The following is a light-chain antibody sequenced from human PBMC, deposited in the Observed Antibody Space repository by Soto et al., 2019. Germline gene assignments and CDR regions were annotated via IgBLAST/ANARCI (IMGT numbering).Light chain of an antibody. Sequence: IPLTQRRSTHTQSVGYRVTITCRASQRITSWLAWYQQKPGKAPKVLIYDAASLESGVPSRFSGCKPETEFALILSCRHPYETAPPYYQEPTANSGTFGRGTQLEIK. V-gene: IGKV1-5*01. CDR2: DAA. CDR1: QRITSW. CDR3: QEPTANSGT. J-gene: IGKJ5*01.